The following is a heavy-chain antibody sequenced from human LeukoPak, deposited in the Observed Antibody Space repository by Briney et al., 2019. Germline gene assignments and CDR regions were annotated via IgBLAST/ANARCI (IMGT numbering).Heavy chain of an antibody. Sequence: SETLSLTCTVSGYSISSGYYWGWIRQPPGKGLEWIGSIYYSGSTYYNPSLKSRVTISVDTSKNQFSLKLSSVTAADTAVYYCARAKWIQLWLTSPAAFDIWGQGTMVTVSS. CDR1: GYSISSGYY. D-gene: IGHD5-18*01. CDR2: IYYSGST. V-gene: IGHV4-38-2*02. J-gene: IGHJ3*02. CDR3: ARAKWIQLWLTSPAAFDI.